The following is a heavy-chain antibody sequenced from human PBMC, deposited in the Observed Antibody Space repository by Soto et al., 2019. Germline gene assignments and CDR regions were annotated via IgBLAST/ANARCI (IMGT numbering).Heavy chain of an antibody. CDR2: IYAGGRT. J-gene: IGHJ4*02. Sequence: QVQLQESGPGLVKPSQTLSLTCTVSGGSISTVDYWWSWIRQSPDMGLEWIGHIYAGGRTYNNPALESRVTMSADTSKSHPCLTLGSVSAADTAVYYCARGPSGYKVDSWGQGTLVTVSS. V-gene: IGHV4-30-4*01. D-gene: IGHD1-1*01. CDR1: GGSISTVDYW. CDR3: ARGPSGYKVDS.